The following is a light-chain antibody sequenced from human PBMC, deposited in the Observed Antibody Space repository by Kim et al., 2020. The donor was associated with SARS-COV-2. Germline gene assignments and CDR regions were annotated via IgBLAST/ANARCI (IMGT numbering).Light chain of an antibody. Sequence: SRGEGATLSKRAKDSVGISLAWYKQTSGQAHRLLIYDAAIRANGIPDRFSGSGSGTDFTLTSSGLEPEDLAIYYCQQHSKWPAAPSFGGGTKLEI. CDR1: DSVGIS. J-gene: IGKJ4*01. V-gene: IGKV3-11*01. CDR2: DAA. CDR3: QQHSKWPAAPS.